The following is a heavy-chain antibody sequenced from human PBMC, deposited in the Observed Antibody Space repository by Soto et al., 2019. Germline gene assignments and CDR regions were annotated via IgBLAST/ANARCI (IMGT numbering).Heavy chain of an antibody. CDR2: INHSGST. CDR3: ANDFWSGYYSDY. V-gene: IGHV4-34*01. Sequence: SETLSLTCAVYGGSFSGYYWSWIRQPPGKGLEWIGEINHSGSTNYNPSLKSRVTISVDTSKNQFSLKLSSVTAADTAVYYCANDFWSGYYSDYWGQGTLVTVSS. J-gene: IGHJ4*02. CDR1: GGSFSGYY. D-gene: IGHD3-3*01.